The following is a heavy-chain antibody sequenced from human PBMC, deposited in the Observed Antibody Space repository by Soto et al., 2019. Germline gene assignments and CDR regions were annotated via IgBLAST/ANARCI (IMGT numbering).Heavy chain of an antibody. CDR1: GYTFTSYA. V-gene: IGHV1-46*03. CDR2: INPSGGST. Sequence: ASVKVSCKASGYTFTSYAIHWVRQAPGQRLEWMGWINPSGGSTSYAQKFQGRVTMTRDTSTSTVYMELSSLRSEDTAVYYCARKGYYYDSSGYYANWFDPWGQGTLVTVSS. J-gene: IGHJ5*02. CDR3: ARKGYYYDSSGYYANWFDP. D-gene: IGHD3-22*01.